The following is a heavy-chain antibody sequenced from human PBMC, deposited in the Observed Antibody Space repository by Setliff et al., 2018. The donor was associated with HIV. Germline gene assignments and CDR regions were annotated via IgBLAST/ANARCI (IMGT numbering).Heavy chain of an antibody. Sequence: PSETLSLTCAVSGYAISSGYYWGWIRRPPGKGLEWIGSIYARGSTYYNPSLRSRVTISVDTSKNQFSLKLSSVTAADTAVYYCAREKRQIWSTDYYYHYGLDVWGQGITVTVSS. V-gene: IGHV4-38-2*02. CDR1: GYAISSGYY. J-gene: IGHJ6*02. CDR3: AREKRQIWSTDYYYHYGLDV. CDR2: IYARGST. D-gene: IGHD5-18*01.